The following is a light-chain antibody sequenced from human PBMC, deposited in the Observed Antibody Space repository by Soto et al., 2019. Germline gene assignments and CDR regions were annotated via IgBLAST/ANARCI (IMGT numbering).Light chain of an antibody. J-gene: IGKJ4*01. Sequence: EIVLTQSPGTLSLSPGERATLSCRASQSVTSNYLAWYQQKPGQAPGLLIYGASSRATGIPDRFSGSGSGTDFTLTISRLEPEDFAVYYCQQRDDWSSVTFGGGTRVEIK. V-gene: IGKV3-20*01. CDR2: GAS. CDR1: QSVTSNY. CDR3: QQRDDWSSVT.